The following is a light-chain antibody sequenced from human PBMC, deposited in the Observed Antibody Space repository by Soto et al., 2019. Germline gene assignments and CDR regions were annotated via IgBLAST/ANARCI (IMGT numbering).Light chain of an antibody. CDR2: LTS. V-gene: IGKV1-33*01. CDR1: QDISKS. Sequence: DLQMTQSPSSLSASVGDRVIITCQASQDISKSLNWYQQKPGQAPKLLIYLTSNLERGVPSRFSGSGSGTHFSLSISSLQPEDFATYSCQQYDSVPYTFGQGTKLDMK. CDR3: QQYDSVPYT. J-gene: IGKJ2*01.